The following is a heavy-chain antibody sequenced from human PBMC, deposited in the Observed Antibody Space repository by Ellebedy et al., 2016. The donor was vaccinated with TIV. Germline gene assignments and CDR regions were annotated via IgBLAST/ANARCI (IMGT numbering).Heavy chain of an antibody. D-gene: IGHD7-27*01. CDR2: ISHSSSHI. J-gene: IGHJ4*02. CDR1: GFTFSSHE. CDR3: ARVDWGSARHYFDY. Sequence: GGSLRLXCAASGFTFSSHEMTWVRQAPGKGLEWVSSISHSSSHIYYARSVKGRITISRDNAKNSLYLQMDSLRAEDTAMYYCARVDWGSARHYFDYWGQGTLVTVSS. V-gene: IGHV3-21*01.